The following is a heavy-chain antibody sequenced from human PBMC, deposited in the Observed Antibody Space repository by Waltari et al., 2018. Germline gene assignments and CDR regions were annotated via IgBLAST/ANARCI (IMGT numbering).Heavy chain of an antibody. CDR2: IEPADSET. Sequence: EVRLVQSGAEVKKPGESLTISCQASGYTFSQYWISWVSHLPGKGLEWRGKIEPADSETNYSPSFQGHVIIAADKSRSTASLHWSSLNASDSATYYCARENYYASSGFSVSWGQVTLVTVSS. V-gene: IGHV5-10-1*03. CDR1: GYTFSQYW. CDR3: ARENYYASSGFSVS. D-gene: IGHD3-22*01. J-gene: IGHJ5*02.